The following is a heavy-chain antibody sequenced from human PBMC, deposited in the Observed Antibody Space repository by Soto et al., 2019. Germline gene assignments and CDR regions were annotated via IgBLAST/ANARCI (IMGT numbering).Heavy chain of an antibody. V-gene: IGHV3-21*01. CDR1: GFTFRTYT. CDR3: ARDRAYDAHDYYYNAMDV. Sequence: PGRSLRLSCISSGFTFRTYTMNWVRQAPGQGLEWVSGIRGFSPYTFYAESVKGRFTISRDSAKNSLYLQMNSLRAEDTAVYYCARDRAYDAHDYYYNAMDVLGQGTTVTVSS. J-gene: IGHJ6*02. CDR2: IRGFSPYT. D-gene: IGHD2-21*01.